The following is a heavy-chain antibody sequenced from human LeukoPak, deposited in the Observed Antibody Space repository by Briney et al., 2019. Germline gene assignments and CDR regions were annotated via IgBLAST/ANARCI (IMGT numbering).Heavy chain of an antibody. CDR2: IWYDGSNK. Sequence: GRSLRLSCAAPGFTFSSYGMHWVRQAPGKGLEWVAVIWYDGSNKYYADSVKGRFTISRDNSKNTLYLQMNSLRAEDTAVYYCARGIYCSGGSCSVDYYYYGMDVWGQGTTVTVSS. J-gene: IGHJ6*02. V-gene: IGHV3-33*01. CDR3: ARGIYCSGGSCSVDYYYYGMDV. CDR1: GFTFSSYG. D-gene: IGHD2-15*01.